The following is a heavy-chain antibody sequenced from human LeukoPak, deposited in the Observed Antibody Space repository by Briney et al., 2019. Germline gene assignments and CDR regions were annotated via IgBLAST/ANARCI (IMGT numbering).Heavy chain of an antibody. CDR3: ARAQALNWFDP. CDR1: GFTFSNAW. Sequence: GGSLRLSCAASGFTFSNAWMSWVRQAPGKGLEWVANIKQDGSDKYYVDSVKGRFTISRDNAKNSVYLQLSSLRAEDTAVYYCARAQALNWFDPWGQGTLVTVSS. CDR2: IKQDGSDK. V-gene: IGHV3-7*01. J-gene: IGHJ5*02.